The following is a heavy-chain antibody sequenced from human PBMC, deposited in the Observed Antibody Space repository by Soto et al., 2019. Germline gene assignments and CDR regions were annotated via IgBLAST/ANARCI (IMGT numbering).Heavy chain of an antibody. J-gene: IGHJ4*02. D-gene: IGHD6-6*01. CDR2: IYYSGST. CDR1: GGSISSGGYY. Sequence: PSETLSLTCTVSGGSISSGGYYWSWIRQHPGKGLEWIGYIYYSGSTYYNPSLKSRVTISVDTSKNQFSLKLSSVTAADTAVYYCARGTALFLYSSSPGFIDYWGQGTLVTVSS. V-gene: IGHV4-30-4*08. CDR3: ARGTALFLYSSSPGFIDY.